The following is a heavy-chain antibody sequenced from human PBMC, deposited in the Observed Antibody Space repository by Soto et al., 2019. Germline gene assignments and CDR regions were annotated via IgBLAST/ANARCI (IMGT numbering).Heavy chain of an antibody. CDR3: ARGGQVPAADIDY. D-gene: IGHD2-2*01. CDR1: GGSISSYY. CDR2: IYYSGST. J-gene: IGHJ4*02. V-gene: IGHV4-59*01. Sequence: SETLSLTCTVSGGSISSYYWSWIRQPPGKGLEWIGYIYYSGSTNYNPSLKSRVTISVDTSKNQFSLKLSSVTAADTAVYYRARGGQVPAADIDYWGQGTLVTVSS.